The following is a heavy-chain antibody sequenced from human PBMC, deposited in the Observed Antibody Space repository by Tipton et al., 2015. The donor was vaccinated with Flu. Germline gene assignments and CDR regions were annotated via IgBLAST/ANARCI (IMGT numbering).Heavy chain of an antibody. CDR2: INYSGSA. J-gene: IGHJ4*02. CDR3: ARGSGYANAYVDY. Sequence: TLSLTCAVYGGSFSGYYWTWIRQPPGKGLEWIGEINYSGSANYNPSLKSRVTISVDTSKNQFSLKVTSLTAADTAVYYCARGSGYANAYVDYWGRGTLVTVSS. V-gene: IGHV4-34*01. CDR1: GGSFSGYY. D-gene: IGHD5-12*01.